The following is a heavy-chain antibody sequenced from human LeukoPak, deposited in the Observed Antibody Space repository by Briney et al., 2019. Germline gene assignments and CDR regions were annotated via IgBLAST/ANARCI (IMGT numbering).Heavy chain of an antibody. V-gene: IGHV1-8*01. CDR2: MNPNSGNT. Sequence: ASVKVSCKASGYTFTSYDINWVRQATGQGLEWMEWMNPNSGNTGYAQKFQGRVTMTRNTSISTAYMEPSSLRSEDTAVYYCARDTPNDFWSGYYGSPDAFDIWGQGTMVTVSS. J-gene: IGHJ3*02. CDR1: GYTFTSYD. D-gene: IGHD3-3*01. CDR3: ARDTPNDFWSGYYGSPDAFDI.